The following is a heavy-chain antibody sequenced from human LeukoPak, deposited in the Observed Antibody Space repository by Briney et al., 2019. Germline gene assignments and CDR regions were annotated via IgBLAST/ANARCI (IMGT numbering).Heavy chain of an antibody. CDR3: ARDPSAFAGYFDY. Sequence: GGSLRLSCAASGFTFRTYWLHWVRQAPGKGLVWVSRIEGDGSSTNYADSVKGRFTISRDNAKNTLYLQMDSLRAEDTAVYYCARDPSAFAGYFDYWGRGTLVTVSS. J-gene: IGHJ4*02. CDR1: GFTFRTYW. V-gene: IGHV3-74*01. CDR2: IEGDGSST. D-gene: IGHD3-10*01.